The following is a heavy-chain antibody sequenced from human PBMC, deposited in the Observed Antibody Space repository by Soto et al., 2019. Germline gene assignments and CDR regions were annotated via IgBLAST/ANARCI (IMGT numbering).Heavy chain of an antibody. V-gene: IGHV3-33*01. CDR2: IWYDGSNK. D-gene: IGHD3-22*01. CDR1: GFTFSSYG. Sequence: QVQLVESGGGVVQPGRSLRLSCAASGFTFSSYGMHWVRQAPGKGLEWVAVIWYDGSNKYYADSVKGRFTISRDNSKNTLYLQMNSLRAEDTAVYYCARSLPPHYYDSSGGDYWGQGTLVNVSS. J-gene: IGHJ4*02. CDR3: ARSLPPHYYDSSGGDY.